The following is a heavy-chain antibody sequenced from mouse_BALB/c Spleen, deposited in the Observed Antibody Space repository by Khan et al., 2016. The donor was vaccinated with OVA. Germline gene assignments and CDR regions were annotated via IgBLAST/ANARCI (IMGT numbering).Heavy chain of an antibody. CDR1: GFTFNTYA. Sequence: EVQLVESGGGLVQPKGSLKLSCAASGFTFNTYAMNWVRQAPGKGLEWVARIRSKSNNYATYYADSVKDRITISRDGSQSMFYLKMNKLKTEDTAMYYCGRPLLGGGFAYWGQGTLVTVSA. CDR3: GRPLLGGGFAY. V-gene: IGHV10-1*02. D-gene: IGHD1-1*02. J-gene: IGHJ3*01. CDR2: IRSKSNNYAT.